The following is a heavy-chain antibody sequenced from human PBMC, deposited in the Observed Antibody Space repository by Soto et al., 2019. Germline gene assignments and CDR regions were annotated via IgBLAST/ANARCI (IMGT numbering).Heavy chain of an antibody. CDR1: GFSFSRFE. J-gene: IGHJ4*02. CDR3: AKDLGSYLSPAFDY. Sequence: PGGSLRLSCAASGFSFSRFEMNWVRQAPGKGLEWVSYISSSSDIIYYADSVKGRFTISRDNAKNSLYLQMNSLRPEDTAVYYCAKDLGSYLSPAFDYWGLGTLVTVSS. CDR2: ISSSSDII. D-gene: IGHD1-26*01. V-gene: IGHV3-48*03.